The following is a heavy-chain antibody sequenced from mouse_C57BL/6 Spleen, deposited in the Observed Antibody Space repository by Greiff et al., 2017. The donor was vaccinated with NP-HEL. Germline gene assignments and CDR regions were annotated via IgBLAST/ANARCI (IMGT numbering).Heavy chain of an antibody. V-gene: IGHV5-6*02. J-gene: IGHJ2*01. D-gene: IGHD2-5*01. CDR2: ISSGGSYT. CDR1: GFTFSSYG. CDR3: ARHGYYSNYDYFDY. Sequence: DVMLVESGGDLVKPGGSLKLSCAASGFTFSSYGMSWVRQTPDKRLEWVATISSGGSYTYYPDSVKGRFTISRDNAKNTLYLQMSSLKSEDTAMYYCARHGYYSNYDYFDYWGQGTTLTVSS.